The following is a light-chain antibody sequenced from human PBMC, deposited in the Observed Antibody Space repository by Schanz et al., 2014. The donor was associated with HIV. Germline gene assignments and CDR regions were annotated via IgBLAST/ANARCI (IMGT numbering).Light chain of an antibody. J-gene: IGKJ2*01. V-gene: IGKV3-15*01. Sequence: EIVLTQSPGTLSLSPGKRATLSCRASQSFSSGSLAWYQHTPGQAPRLLIYGASTRATGIPARFSGSGSGTAFTLTISSLQSEDFAVYYCQQYNNWPYTFGQGTKVEIK. CDR3: QQYNNWPYT. CDR2: GAS. CDR1: QSFSSG.